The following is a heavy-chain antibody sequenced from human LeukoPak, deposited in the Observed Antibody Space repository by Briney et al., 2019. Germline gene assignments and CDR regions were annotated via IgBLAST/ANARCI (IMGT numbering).Heavy chain of an antibody. CDR3: TSTASTVTTMGCYFDY. D-gene: IGHD4-17*01. Sequence: GGSLRLSCTASGFTFGDYAMSWFRQAPGKGLEWVGFIRSKAYGGTTEYAASVKGRFTISRDDSKSIAYLQMNSLKTEDTAVYYCTSTASTVTTMGCYFDYWGQGTLVTVSS. V-gene: IGHV3-49*03. CDR2: IRSKAYGGTT. J-gene: IGHJ4*02. CDR1: GFTFGDYA.